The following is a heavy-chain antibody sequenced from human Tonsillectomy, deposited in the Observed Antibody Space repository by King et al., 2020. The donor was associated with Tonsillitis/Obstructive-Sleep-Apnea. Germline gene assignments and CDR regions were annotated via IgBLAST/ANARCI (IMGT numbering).Heavy chain of an antibody. J-gene: IGHJ4*02. CDR1: GYTFTDYA. Sequence: QLVQSGSELRKPGASVKVSCKASGYTFTDYALNWVRQAPGQGLEWMAWIITNTGSPTSAQGFTGRFVFSLDTSLRTAHLQISSLKAEDTAVYYCARSRRQCTGSNCYTDFDFWGQGTLVTVSS. V-gene: IGHV7-4-1*02. CDR2: IITNTGSP. CDR3: ARSRRQCTGSNCYTDFDF. D-gene: IGHD2-2*02.